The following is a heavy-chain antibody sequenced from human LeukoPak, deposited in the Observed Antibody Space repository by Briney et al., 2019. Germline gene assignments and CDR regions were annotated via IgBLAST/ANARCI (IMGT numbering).Heavy chain of an antibody. Sequence: GGSLRLSCAASGFTFRSYNMNWVRQAPGKGLEWVSYISSSSSTIYYADSVKDRFTISRDNAKNSLYLQMNSLIDEDTAVYYCARWAIFDAFDIWGQGTMVTVSS. CDR2: ISSSSSTI. J-gene: IGHJ3*02. CDR3: ARWAIFDAFDI. CDR1: GFTFRSYN. V-gene: IGHV3-48*02. D-gene: IGHD3-9*01.